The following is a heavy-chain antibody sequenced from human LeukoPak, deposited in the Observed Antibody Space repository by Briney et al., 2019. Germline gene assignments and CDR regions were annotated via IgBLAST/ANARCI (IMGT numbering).Heavy chain of an antibody. D-gene: IGHD3-22*01. Sequence: GGSLRLSCAASGFTFSSYSMNWVRQAPGKGLEWVSAISGSGGSTYYADSVKGRFTISRDNSKNTLYLQMNSLRAEDTAVYYCAKAVYYYDSSGYYVYYFDYWGQGTLVTVSS. CDR3: AKAVYYYDSSGYYVYYFDY. CDR2: ISGSGGST. V-gene: IGHV3-23*01. J-gene: IGHJ4*02. CDR1: GFTFSSYS.